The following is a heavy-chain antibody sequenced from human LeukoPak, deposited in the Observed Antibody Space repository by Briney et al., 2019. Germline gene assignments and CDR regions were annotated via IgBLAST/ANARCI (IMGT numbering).Heavy chain of an antibody. CDR2: IYYSGSS. CDR1: GGSFSSYY. Sequence: SETLSLTCAVYGGSFSSYYWSWIRQPPGKGLEWLGYIYYSGSSNYNPSLKSRVTISADTSKNQFSLKLSSVTAADTAVYYCARVPRSYYCYYYMDVWGKGTTVTVSS. J-gene: IGHJ6*03. CDR3: ARVPRSYYCYYYMDV. V-gene: IGHV4-59*01.